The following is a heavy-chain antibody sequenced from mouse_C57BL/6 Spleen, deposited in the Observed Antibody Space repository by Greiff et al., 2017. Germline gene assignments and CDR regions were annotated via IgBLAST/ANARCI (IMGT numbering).Heavy chain of an antibody. V-gene: IGHV2-9-1*01. J-gene: IGHJ2*01. D-gene: IGHD1-1*01. Sequence: VKLVESGPGLVAPSQSLSITCTVSGFSLTSYAISWVRQPPGKGLEWLGVIWTGGGTNYNSALKSRLSISKDNSKSQVFLKMNSLQTDDTARYYCARKTGSSYAYYFDYWGQGTTLTVSS. CDR1: GFSLTSYA. CDR3: ARKTGSSYAYYFDY. CDR2: IWTGGGT.